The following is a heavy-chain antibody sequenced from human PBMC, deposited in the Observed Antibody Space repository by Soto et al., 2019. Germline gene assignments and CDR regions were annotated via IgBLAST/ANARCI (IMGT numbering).Heavy chain of an antibody. CDR2: IGTDGNT. Sequence: GWSLRLSCAASGFTFNSYALKWVRQAPGNGLAWVSAIGTDGNTYYANSVKGRFTISRDNSRTTLYLQMNSLRVEDTALYYCVRKYPGTRTFDYWGQGXLVTVSS. D-gene: IGHD2-2*01. CDR1: GFTFNSYA. CDR3: VRKYPGTRTFDY. V-gene: IGHV3-23*01. J-gene: IGHJ4*01.